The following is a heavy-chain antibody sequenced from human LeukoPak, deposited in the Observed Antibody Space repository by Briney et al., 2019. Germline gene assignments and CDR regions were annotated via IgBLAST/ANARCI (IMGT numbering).Heavy chain of an antibody. D-gene: IGHD5-18*01. Sequence: ASVTLSCKASGYTFTSYGISWVRQPPGQGLEWTGWISAYNGNTNYAQKLQGRVTMTTDTSTSTACMELRSLRSDDTAVYYCARGRIQLWLAYWGQGTLVTVSS. J-gene: IGHJ4*02. V-gene: IGHV1-18*01. CDR2: ISAYNGNT. CDR3: ARGRIQLWLAY. CDR1: GYTFTSYG.